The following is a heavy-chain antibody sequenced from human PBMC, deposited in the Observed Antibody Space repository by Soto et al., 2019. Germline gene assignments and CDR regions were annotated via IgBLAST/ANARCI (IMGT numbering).Heavy chain of an antibody. Sequence: QVQLVQSGAEVKRPGASVRVSCKVSGYTFNTYGISWVRQAPGQGLEWMGWISAYNGHADYAQKFQVRVTMITDTSTNTVSMELRGLRSDDTAVYYCARGRTWGARDFDYWGQGTLVTVSS. CDR2: ISAYNGHA. CDR3: ARGRTWGARDFDY. J-gene: IGHJ4*02. V-gene: IGHV1-18*01. CDR1: GYTFNTYG. D-gene: IGHD3-16*01.